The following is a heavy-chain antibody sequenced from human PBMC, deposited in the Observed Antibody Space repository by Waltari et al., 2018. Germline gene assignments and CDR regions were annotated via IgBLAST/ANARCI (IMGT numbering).Heavy chain of an antibody. CDR3: ATYIGASVGTAAFDV. J-gene: IGHJ3*01. CDR2: VSYSGTT. D-gene: IGHD5-12*01. Sequence: QLQLQESGPRLVRPSETLSLICRVSGVSITSNIHYWAWIRQSPGQGLELIGTVSYSGTTYISPSLKSRVSVSRDTSKNQVSLILGSVTAADMAVYYCATYIGASVGTAAFDVWGQGTMVTVSS. CDR1: GVSITSNIHY. V-gene: IGHV4-39*01.